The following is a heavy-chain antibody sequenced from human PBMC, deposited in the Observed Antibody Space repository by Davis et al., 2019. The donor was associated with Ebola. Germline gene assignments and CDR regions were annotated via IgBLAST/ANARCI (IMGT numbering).Heavy chain of an antibody. V-gene: IGHV4-39*07. Sequence: MPSETLSLTCTVSGGSITSSGYYWAWIRQSPGNGLEWIANVYYSGTNYYNPSLKSRVTISIDTSKNQFSLKLNSVTAADTAVFYCARSNYGSGSYDSWGQGALVTVSS. CDR2: VYYSGTN. CDR1: GGSITSSGYY. J-gene: IGHJ5*01. CDR3: ARSNYGSGSYDS. D-gene: IGHD3-10*01.